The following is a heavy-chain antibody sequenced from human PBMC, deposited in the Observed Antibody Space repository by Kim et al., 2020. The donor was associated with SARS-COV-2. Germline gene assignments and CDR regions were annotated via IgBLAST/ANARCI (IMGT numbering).Heavy chain of an antibody. CDR2: IYYSGST. J-gene: IGHJ3*02. V-gene: IGHV4-59*01. CDR3: AREHWNPTRGAFDI. CDR1: GGSISSYY. D-gene: IGHD1-1*01. Sequence: SETLSLTCTVSGGSISSYYWSWIRQPPGKGLEWIGYIYYSGSTNYNPSLKSRVTISVDTSKNQFSLKLSSVTAADTAVYYCAREHWNPTRGAFDIWGQGTMVTVSS.